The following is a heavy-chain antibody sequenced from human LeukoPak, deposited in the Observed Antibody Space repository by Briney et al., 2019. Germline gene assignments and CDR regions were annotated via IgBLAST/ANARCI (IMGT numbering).Heavy chain of an antibody. V-gene: IGHV4-34*01. CDR1: GGSFSGYY. CDR3: ARIAVGYYYYMDV. Sequence: PSETLSLTCAVYGGSFSGYYWSWIRQPPGKGLEWIGEINHSGSTNYNPSLKSRVTISVDTSKNQFSLKLSSVTAADTAVYYCARIAVGYYYYMDVWGKGTTVTVSS. D-gene: IGHD6-19*01. J-gene: IGHJ6*03. CDR2: INHSGST.